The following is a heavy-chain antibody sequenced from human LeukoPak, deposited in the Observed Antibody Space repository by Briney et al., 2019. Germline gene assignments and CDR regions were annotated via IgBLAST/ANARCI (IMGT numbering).Heavy chain of an antibody. CDR3: VRDRRGDYGVDY. D-gene: IGHD4-17*01. CDR2: CCPSGNP. Sequence: SETLSLACIVSGDSISSYSWSWIRQPAGKGLEWIGRCCPSGNPNYNPSLQSRVTMSVDTSKRQFSPKMTSVTAADTAVYYCVRDRRGDYGVDYWGQGTLVTVSS. V-gene: IGHV4-4*07. J-gene: IGHJ4*02. CDR1: GDSISSYS.